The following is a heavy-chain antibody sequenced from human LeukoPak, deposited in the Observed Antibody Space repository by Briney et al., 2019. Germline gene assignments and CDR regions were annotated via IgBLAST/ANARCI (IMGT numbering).Heavy chain of an antibody. CDR2: ISSSSSYI. J-gene: IGHJ1*01. CDR1: GFTFSRYS. Sequence: GGSLRLSCAASGFTFSRYSMNWVRQAPRKGLEGVSSISSSSSYIYHADSVKGRYTISRDNAKNSLYLQMNSLRAEDTAVYYCARAAAAARRYFQHWGQGTLVTVSS. CDR3: ARAAAAARRYFQH. V-gene: IGHV3-21*01. D-gene: IGHD6-13*01.